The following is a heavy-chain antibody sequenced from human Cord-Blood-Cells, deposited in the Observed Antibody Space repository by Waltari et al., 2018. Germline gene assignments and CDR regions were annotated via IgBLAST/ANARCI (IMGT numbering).Heavy chain of an antibody. CDR1: GGSFSGYY. D-gene: IGHD2-2*01. J-gene: IGHJ4*02. CDR2: INHSGST. V-gene: IGHV4-34*01. Sequence: QVQLQQWGAGLLKPSETLSLTCAVYGGSFSGYYWSWLRQPPGKGLGWIGEINHSGSTNYNPSLKSRVTISVDTSKNQFSLKLSSVTAADTAVYYCASGPNCSSTSCYPYYVDDWGQGTLVTVSS. CDR3: ASGPNCSSTSCYPYYVDD.